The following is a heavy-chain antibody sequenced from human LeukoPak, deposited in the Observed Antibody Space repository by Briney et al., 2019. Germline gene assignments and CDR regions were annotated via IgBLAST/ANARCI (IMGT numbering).Heavy chain of an antibody. CDR2: IIHIYGTA. D-gene: IGHD3-3*01. J-gene: IGHJ4*02. Sequence: SVKVSCKASGGTFSSYAISWVRQAPGQGLEWMGGIIHIYGTANYAQKFQGRVTITADESTSTAYMELSSLRSEDTAVYYCATHYDFWQPFQGGFDYWGQGTLVTVSS. V-gene: IGHV1-69*13. CDR1: GGTFSSYA. CDR3: ATHYDFWQPFQGGFDY.